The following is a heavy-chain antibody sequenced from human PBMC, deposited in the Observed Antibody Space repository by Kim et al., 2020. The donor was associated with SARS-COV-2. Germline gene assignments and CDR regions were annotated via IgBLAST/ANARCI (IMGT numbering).Heavy chain of an antibody. V-gene: IGHV1-18*01. CDR2: ISAYNGNT. CDR1: GYTFTSYG. J-gene: IGHJ4*02. D-gene: IGHD2-2*01. Sequence: ASVKVSCKASGYTFTSYGISWVRQAPGQGLEWMGWISAYNGNTNYAQKLQGRVTMTTDTSTSTAYMELRSLRSDDTAVYYCARDRHFVVVPAAIFDYWGQGTLVTVSS. CDR3: ARDRHFVVVPAAIFDY.